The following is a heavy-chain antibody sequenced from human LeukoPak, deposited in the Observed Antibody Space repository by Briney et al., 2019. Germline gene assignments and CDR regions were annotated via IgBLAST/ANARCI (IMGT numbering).Heavy chain of an antibody. V-gene: IGHV3-21*01. Sequence: PGGSLRLSCAASGFTFSSYRMTWVRQAPGKGLEWVSSISSSSSYIYYADSVKGRFTISRDNAKNSLYLQMNSLRAEDTAVYYCARDRVRAVAGTGPQGNFDYWGQGTLVTVSS. CDR1: GFTFSSYR. CDR2: ISSSSSYI. J-gene: IGHJ4*02. CDR3: ARDRVRAVAGTGPQGNFDY. D-gene: IGHD6-19*01.